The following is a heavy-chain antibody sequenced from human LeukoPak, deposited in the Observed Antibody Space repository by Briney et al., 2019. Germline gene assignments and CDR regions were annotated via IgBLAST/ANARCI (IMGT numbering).Heavy chain of an antibody. J-gene: IGHJ5*02. Sequence: GASVKVSCKASGGTFSSYAISRVRQAPGQGLEWMGGIIPIFGTANYAQKFQGRVTITTDESTSTAYMELSSLRSEDTAVYYCARGRDSSGYYAYNWFDPWGQGTLVTVSS. V-gene: IGHV1-69*05. CDR1: GGTFSSYA. D-gene: IGHD3-22*01. CDR3: ARGRDSSGYYAYNWFDP. CDR2: IIPIFGTA.